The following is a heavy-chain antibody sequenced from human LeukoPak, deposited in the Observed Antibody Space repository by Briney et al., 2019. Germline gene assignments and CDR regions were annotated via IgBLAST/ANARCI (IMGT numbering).Heavy chain of an antibody. CDR3: AKDSRFNYYDSSGTPDWFDP. D-gene: IGHD3-22*01. CDR2: ISGSGGST. V-gene: IGHV3-23*01. J-gene: IGHJ5*02. Sequence: GGTLRLSCAASGFRFNSYGMTWVRLAPGKGLEWVSAISGSGGSTYYADSVKGRFTISRDNSKNTLYLQMNSLRAEDTAVYYCAKDSRFNYYDSSGTPDWFDPWGQGTLVTVSS. CDR1: GFRFNSYG.